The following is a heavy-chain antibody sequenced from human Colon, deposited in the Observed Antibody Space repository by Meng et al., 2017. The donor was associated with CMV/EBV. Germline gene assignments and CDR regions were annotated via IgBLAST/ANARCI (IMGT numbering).Heavy chain of an antibody. D-gene: IGHD2-15*01. J-gene: IGHJ4*02. Sequence: GGSLRLSCAVPGFTVTSTLMSWVRQAPGKRPEWVAVVYAGGKTFYADSVEGRFTISRDNSDNTLYLQMNSLLTEDSGVYYCARTPGGKICSGANCYTVDDWGQGTLVTVSS. CDR2: VYAGGKT. CDR3: ARTPGGKICSGANCYTVDD. CDR1: GFTVTSTL. V-gene: IGHV3-66*02.